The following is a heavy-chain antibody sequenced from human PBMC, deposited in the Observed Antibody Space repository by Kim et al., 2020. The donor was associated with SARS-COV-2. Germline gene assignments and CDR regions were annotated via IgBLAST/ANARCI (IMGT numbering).Heavy chain of an antibody. Sequence: YADSVKGRFTISRDNSKNTLYLQMNRLRAEDTAVYYCARVVGGYRFYFDYWGQGTLVTVSS. CDR3: ARVVGGYRFYFDY. V-gene: IGHV3-66*01. J-gene: IGHJ4*02. D-gene: IGHD3-22*01.